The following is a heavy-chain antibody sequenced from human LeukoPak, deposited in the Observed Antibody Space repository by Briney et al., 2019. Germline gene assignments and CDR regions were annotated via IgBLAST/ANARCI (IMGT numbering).Heavy chain of an antibody. CDR1: GGTFSSYA. D-gene: IGHD3-3*01. CDR3: ARVGTYDFWSGYYYMDV. J-gene: IGHJ6*03. V-gene: IGHV1-69*06. Sequence: GASVKVSCKASGGTFSSYAISWVRQAPGQGLEWMGGIIPIFGTANYAQKFQGRVTITADKSTSTAYMELSSLRSEDTAVYYCARVGTYDFWSGYYYMDVWGKGTTVTVSS. CDR2: IIPIFGTA.